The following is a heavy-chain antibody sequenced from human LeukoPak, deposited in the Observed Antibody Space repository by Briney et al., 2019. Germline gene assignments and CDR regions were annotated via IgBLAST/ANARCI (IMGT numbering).Heavy chain of an antibody. CDR3: ARAETDHYYFDY. Sequence: SETLSLTCTVSAGSISNTNYYWAWIRQPPGRGLEWIGSIYYTGTTFDNPSLKSRVTLSVDTSKNQFSLRLTSVTAADTAIYYCARAETDHYYFDYLGQGILVTVSS. CDR1: AGSISNTNYY. D-gene: IGHD3-10*01. J-gene: IGHJ4*02. V-gene: IGHV4-39*07. CDR2: IYYTGTT.